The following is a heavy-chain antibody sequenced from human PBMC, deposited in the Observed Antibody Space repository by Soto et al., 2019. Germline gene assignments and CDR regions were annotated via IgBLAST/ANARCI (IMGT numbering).Heavy chain of an antibody. D-gene: IGHD6-13*01. CDR3: ARGGEAAAQVEDYYYGMDV. V-gene: IGHV1-69*06. CDR1: GGTFSSYA. Sequence: RASVKVSCKASGGTFSSYAISWVRQAPGQGLEWMGGIIPIFGTANYAQKFQGRVTITADKSTSTAYMELSSLRSEDTAVYYCARGGEAAAQVEDYYYGMDVWGQGTTVTVS. J-gene: IGHJ6*02. CDR2: IIPIFGTA.